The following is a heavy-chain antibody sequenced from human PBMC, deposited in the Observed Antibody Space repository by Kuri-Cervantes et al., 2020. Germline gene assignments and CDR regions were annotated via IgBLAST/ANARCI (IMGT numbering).Heavy chain of an antibody. J-gene: IGHJ6*02. V-gene: IGHV3-9*01. D-gene: IGHD4-17*01. CDR1: GFTFDDYA. CDR3: ARDGADYGDYEQTYYYYYGMDV. Sequence: SLKISCAASGFTFDDYAMHWVRQAPGKGLEWVSGISWNSGSIGYADSVKGRFTISRDNSKNTLYLQMNSLRAEDTAVYYCARDGADYGDYEQTYYYYYGMDVWGQGTTVTVSS. CDR2: ISWNSGSI.